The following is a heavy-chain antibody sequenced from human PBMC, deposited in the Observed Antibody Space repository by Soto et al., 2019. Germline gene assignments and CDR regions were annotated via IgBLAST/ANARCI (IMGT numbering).Heavy chain of an antibody. Sequence: EVQLVESGGGLVQPGGSLRLSCAASGFTFSSYWMHWVRQAPGKGLVWVSRINSDGSSISYADSVKGRFTISRDNAKNTLYLQMNSLRVVDTAVYYRARETGYSSGWRQDYWGQGTLVAVSS. V-gene: IGHV3-74*01. CDR3: ARETGYSSGWRQDY. CDR1: GFTFSSYW. CDR2: INSDGSSI. J-gene: IGHJ4*02. D-gene: IGHD6-19*01.